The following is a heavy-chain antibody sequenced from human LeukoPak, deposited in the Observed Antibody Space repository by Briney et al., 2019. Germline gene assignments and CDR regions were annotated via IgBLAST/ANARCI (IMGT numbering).Heavy chain of an antibody. J-gene: IGHJ5*02. CDR2: ISSSPYIV. D-gene: IGHD2-2*01. CDR3: ARAFDWELPDNWFDP. V-gene: IGHV3-48*03. CDR1: GFTFSSYE. Sequence: GSLRLSCAASGFTFSSYEMNWVRQAPGKGLEWNSYISSSPYIVYYADSVEGRFTISRDNVRSTLYLNMTSLRAEDTAVYYCARAFDWELPDNWFDPWGQGTLVTVSS.